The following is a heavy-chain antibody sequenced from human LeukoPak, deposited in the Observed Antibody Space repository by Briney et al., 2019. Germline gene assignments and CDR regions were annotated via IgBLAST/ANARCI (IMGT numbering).Heavy chain of an antibody. J-gene: IGHJ4*02. CDR2: ISSSGSTI. CDR3: ARVSGAAMRHDY. D-gene: IGHD2-2*01. V-gene: IGHV3-11*01. Sequence: GGSLRLSCAAPGFTFSDYYMSWIRQAPGKGLEWVSYISSSGSTIYYADSVKGRFTISRDNAKNSLYLQMNSLRAEDTALYYCARVSGAAMRHDYWGQGTLVTVSS. CDR1: GFTFSDYY.